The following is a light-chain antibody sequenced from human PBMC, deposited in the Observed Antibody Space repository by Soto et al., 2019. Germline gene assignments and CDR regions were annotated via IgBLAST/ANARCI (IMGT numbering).Light chain of an antibody. CDR3: CSYAGRGTYV. CDR1: SSDVGSYNL. V-gene: IGLV2-23*01. CDR2: EGS. Sequence: QSVLTQPASVSGSPGQSITISCTGTSSDVGSYNLVSWYQQHPGKAPKLMIYEGSKRPSGVSNRFSGSKSGNTASLTISGLQAEDEAYYYCCSYAGRGTYVFGTGTKVTVL. J-gene: IGLJ1*01.